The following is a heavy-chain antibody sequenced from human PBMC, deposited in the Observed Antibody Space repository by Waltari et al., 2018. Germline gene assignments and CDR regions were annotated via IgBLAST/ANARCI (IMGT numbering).Heavy chain of an antibody. CDR3: ARDRSGSGWYFFNY. V-gene: IGHV1-2*02. CDR1: AYPFADLY. D-gene: IGHD6-19*01. Sequence: QVQLVQSGAEVKKPGASVKVSCKTSAYPFADLYMHWVRQAPGQGLEWMGWINPYSDVTNYAQKFQGRVTMTRDTSLSTAYMELSGLRSDDTAVYYCARDRSGSGWYFFNYWGQGTLVTVSS. CDR2: INPYSDVT. J-gene: IGHJ4*02.